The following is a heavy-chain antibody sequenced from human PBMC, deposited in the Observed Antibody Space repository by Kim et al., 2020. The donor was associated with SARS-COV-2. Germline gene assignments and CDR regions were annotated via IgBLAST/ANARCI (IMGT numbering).Heavy chain of an antibody. J-gene: IGHJ3*02. V-gene: IGHV3-30*04. D-gene: IGHD3-3*01. CDR3: ARVYYDFWSGYYAPGAFDI. CDR2: ISYDGSNK. Sequence: GGSLRLSCAASGFTFSSYAMHWVRQAPGKGLEWVAVISYDGSNKYYADSVKGRFTISRDNSKNTLYLQMNSLRAEDTAVYYCARVYYDFWSGYYAPGAFDIWGQGAMVTVSS. CDR1: GFTFSSYA.